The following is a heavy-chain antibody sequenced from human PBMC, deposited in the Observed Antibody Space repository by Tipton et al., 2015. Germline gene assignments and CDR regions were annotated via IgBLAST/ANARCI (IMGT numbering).Heavy chain of an antibody. Sequence: SLRLFCTASGFTFSSYSMNWVRQAPGKGLEWVSSISSSSSYIYYADSVKGRFTISRDNAKNSLYLQMNSLRAEDTAVFYCARHGEKYCSGGDCYPRSPDYWGQGTLVTVSS. D-gene: IGHD2-15*01. V-gene: IGHV3-21*01. CDR2: ISSSSSYI. CDR3: ARHGEKYCSGGDCYPRSPDY. CDR1: GFTFSSYS. J-gene: IGHJ4*02.